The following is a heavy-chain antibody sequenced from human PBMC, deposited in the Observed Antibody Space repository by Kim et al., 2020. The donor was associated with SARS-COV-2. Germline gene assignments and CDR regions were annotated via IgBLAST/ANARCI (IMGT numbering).Heavy chain of an antibody. V-gene: IGHV2-5*02. D-gene: IGHD6-19*01. Sequence: SGPTLVNPTQTLTLTCTFSGFSLSTSGVAVGWIRQPPGKALEWLALIYWDDDKRYSPSLKSRLTLTKDTSKNQVVLTMTNMDPVDTATYYCARRGKYNGWYNYVQHWGHGALRPASS. CDR1: GFSLSTSGVA. CDR3: ARRGKYNGWYNYVQH. CDR2: IYWDDDK. J-gene: IGHJ1*01.